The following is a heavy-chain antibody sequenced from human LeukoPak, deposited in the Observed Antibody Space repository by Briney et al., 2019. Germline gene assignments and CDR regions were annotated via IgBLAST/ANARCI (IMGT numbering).Heavy chain of an antibody. CDR3: ASVYYDSSGYYYFDY. D-gene: IGHD3-22*01. V-gene: IGHV3-13*01. Sequence: GGSLRLSCAASGFTFSSSDMHWVRQPTGKGLEWVSAIGTIGDTYYPGSVKGRFTISRENAKNSLYLQMNSLRAEDTAVYYCASVYYDSSGYYYFDYWGQGTLVTVSS. CDR1: GFTFSSSD. J-gene: IGHJ4*02. CDR2: IGTIGDT.